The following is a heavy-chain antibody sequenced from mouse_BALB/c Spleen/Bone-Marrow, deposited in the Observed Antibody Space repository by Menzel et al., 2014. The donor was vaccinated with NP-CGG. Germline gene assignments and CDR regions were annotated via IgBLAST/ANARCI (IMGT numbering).Heavy chain of an antibody. CDR1: GYAISSYW. V-gene: IGHV1-80*01. CDR2: IYPGDGDT. Sequence: VKLVESGAKLVRPGSSVKISCKASGYAISSYWMNWVKQRPGQGLEWIGQIYPGDGDTNYNGKFKGKATLTADKSSSTAYMQISSLTSEDSAVYFCARGRGWYLDYWGQGTTLTVSS. CDR3: ARGRGWYLDY. D-gene: IGHD2-3*01. J-gene: IGHJ2*01.